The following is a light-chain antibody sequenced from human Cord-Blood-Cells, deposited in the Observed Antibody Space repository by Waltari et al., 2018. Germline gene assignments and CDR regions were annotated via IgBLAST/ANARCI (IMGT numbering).Light chain of an antibody. J-gene: IGKJ4*01. Sequence: DIQMTQSPSSVSASVGARVTITCRASQGISSWLVWYQQKPGKAPKLLIYAASSLQSGVPSRFSGSGSGTDFTLTISSLQPEDFATYYCQQANSFPLTFGGGTKVEIK. CDR3: QQANSFPLT. CDR2: AAS. CDR1: QGISSW. V-gene: IGKV1D-12*01.